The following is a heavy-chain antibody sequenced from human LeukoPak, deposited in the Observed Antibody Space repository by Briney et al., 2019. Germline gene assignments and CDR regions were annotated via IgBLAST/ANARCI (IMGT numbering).Heavy chain of an antibody. CDR3: ARIGIGVVLAAHPGDYYFDY. CDR1: GGSISSGGYY. J-gene: IGHJ4*02. CDR2: IYYSGST. Sequence: PSETLSLTCTVSGGSISSGGYYWSWIRQHPGKGLEWIGYIYYSGSTYYNPSLKSRVTISVDTSKNQFSLKLSSVTAADTAVYYCARIGIGVVLAAHPGDYYFDYWGQGTLVTVSS. D-gene: IGHD2-2*01. V-gene: IGHV4-31*03.